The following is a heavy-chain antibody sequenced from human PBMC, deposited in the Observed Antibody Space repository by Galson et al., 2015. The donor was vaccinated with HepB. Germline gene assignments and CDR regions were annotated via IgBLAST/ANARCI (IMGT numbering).Heavy chain of an antibody. V-gene: IGHV3-15*01. CDR1: GFKFYKVW. Sequence: SLRLSCAGSGFKFYKVWMNWVRQAPGKGLEWVGRIKTKADGETTDYAAPVKDRFAISRDDSTKTVYLQMNSLKTEDTAIYYCSTDADSWGQGTLVTVSS. J-gene: IGHJ4*02. CDR2: IKTKADGETT. CDR3: STDADS.